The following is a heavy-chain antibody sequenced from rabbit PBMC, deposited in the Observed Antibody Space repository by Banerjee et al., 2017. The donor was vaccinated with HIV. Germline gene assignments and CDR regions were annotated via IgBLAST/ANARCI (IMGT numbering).Heavy chain of an antibody. J-gene: IGHJ3*01. CDR1: RIDFSTYG. D-gene: IGHD2-1*01. CDR3: ARDRSYDDYGDYFGLDL. CDR2: IDFDYGST. Sequence: QEHLVEFGGGLVPPGGSLTLSCKAPRIDFSTYGISWVRQAQGKGLEWIAYIDFDYGSTDYASWVNGRFTISLDNAQNTVFLQMTSLTAADTATYFCARDRSYDDYGDYFGLDLWGPGTLVTVS. V-gene: IGHV1S47*01.